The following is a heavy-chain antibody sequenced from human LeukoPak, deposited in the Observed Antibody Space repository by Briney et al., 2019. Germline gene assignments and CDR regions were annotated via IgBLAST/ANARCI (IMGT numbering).Heavy chain of an antibody. D-gene: IGHD6-6*01. CDR2: XXXXFGIA. J-gene: IGHJ4*02. CDR3: ARVGAEYSSSWGVGSYFDY. V-gene: IGHV1-69*04. Sequence: EWMGRXXXXFGIANYAQKFQGRVTITADKSTSTAYMELSSLRSEDTAVYYCARVGAEYSSSWGVGSYFDYWGQGTLVTVSS.